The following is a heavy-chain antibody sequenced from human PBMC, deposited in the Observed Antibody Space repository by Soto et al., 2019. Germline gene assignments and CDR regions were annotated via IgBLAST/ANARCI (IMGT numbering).Heavy chain of an antibody. J-gene: IGHJ4*02. CDR1: RGSFTSTNW. D-gene: IGHD1-7*01. CDR2: IYRTART. Sequence: PSQTLSLTCAVSRGSFTSTNWWTWVRQPPGQGLEWIGEIYRTARTNYNPALNSRVTISLDKSENQFSLKVSSLTAADTAVYYCASRDPGTSVDYWGQGTLVTVSS. CDR3: ASRDPGTSVDY. V-gene: IGHV4-4*02.